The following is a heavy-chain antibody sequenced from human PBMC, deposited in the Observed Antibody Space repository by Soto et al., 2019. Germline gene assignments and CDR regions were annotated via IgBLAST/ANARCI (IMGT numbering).Heavy chain of an antibody. CDR1: CVTFSIYE. CDR3: ARVARSRPLYYFDD. D-gene: IGHD6-13*01. V-gene: IGHV3-48*03. Sequence: LXLSGAASCVTFSIYEMNWVLQAPGKGLEWVSYISSSGSTIYYADSVKGRFTISRDNAKNSLYLQMNSLRAEDTAVYYCARVARSRPLYYFDDWGQGTLVTVSS. J-gene: IGHJ4*02. CDR2: ISSSGSTI.